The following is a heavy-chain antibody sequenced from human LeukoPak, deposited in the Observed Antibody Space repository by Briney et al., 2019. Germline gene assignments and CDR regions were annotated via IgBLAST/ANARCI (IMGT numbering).Heavy chain of an antibody. Sequence: ASVKVSCKASGYTFSSYGFSWVRQAPGQGLEWMGWINPNSGGTNYAQKFQGRVTMTRDTSISTAYMELSRLRSEDTAVYYCARGGTVTTFFDYWGQGTLVTVSS. V-gene: IGHV1-2*02. CDR1: GYTFSSYG. J-gene: IGHJ4*02. CDR2: INPNSGGT. D-gene: IGHD4-11*01. CDR3: ARGGTVTTFFDY.